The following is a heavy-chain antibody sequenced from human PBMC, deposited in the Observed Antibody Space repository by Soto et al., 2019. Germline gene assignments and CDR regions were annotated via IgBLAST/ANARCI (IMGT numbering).Heavy chain of an antibody. CDR3: ARDQYDCRSGSYYYAMEV. D-gene: IGHD3-3*01. Sequence: QVQLQESGPGLVKPSETLSLTCTVSGGSVSSESHYWSWIRQTPGKGLEWFGYIYYTGSTNYNPSLKGRVTMSVDTYRDQVSLRLRSVTRADTAVYYCARDQYDCRSGSYYYAMEVWGQGTKVTVSS. CDR2: IYYTGST. CDR1: GGSVSSESHY. J-gene: IGHJ6*02. V-gene: IGHV4-61*01.